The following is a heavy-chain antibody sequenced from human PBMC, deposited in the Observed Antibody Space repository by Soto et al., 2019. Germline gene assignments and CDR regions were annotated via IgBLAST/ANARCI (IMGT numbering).Heavy chain of an antibody. D-gene: IGHD3-16*01. J-gene: IGHJ6*03. CDR3: ARDCHLRQPDHRWGGGDMDV. CDR2: IYFSGST. V-gene: IGHV4-31*11. CDR1: GGSISNGGYY. Sequence: QLQLQESGPGLVKPAQTLSLTCAVSGGSISNGGYYWSCIRQHPGKGLEWIGTIYFSGSTYYNPSIQGSVTVSAATPKNQFSLKLGSVTAAATAVYYCARDCHLRQPDHRWGGGDMDVWGKGTTVTVSS.